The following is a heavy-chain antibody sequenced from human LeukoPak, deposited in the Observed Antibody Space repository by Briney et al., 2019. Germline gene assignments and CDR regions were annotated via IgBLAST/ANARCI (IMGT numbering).Heavy chain of an antibody. CDR2: ISAYNGNA. V-gene: IGHV1-18*01. CDR3: ARDLTHYYGSGSYPAPVDY. CDR1: GYTFTSYG. Sequence: ASVKVSCKXSGYTFTSYGISWVRQAPGQGLEWMGWISAYNGNANYAQKLQGRVTMTTDTSTSTAYMELRSLRSDDTAVYYCARDLTHYYGSGSYPAPVDYWGQGTLVTVSS. D-gene: IGHD3-10*01. J-gene: IGHJ4*02.